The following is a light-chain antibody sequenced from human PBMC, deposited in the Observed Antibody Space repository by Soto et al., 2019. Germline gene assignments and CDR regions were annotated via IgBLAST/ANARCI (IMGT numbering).Light chain of an antibody. Sequence: DIQMTQSPSSLSASVGDRVTITCQASQDISNYLNWYQQKPGKAPKLLIYDASNLETGVPSRLSGSGSGTDFTFTISSLQPEDIATYYCQQYDKLPYTFGQGTKLEIK. CDR1: QDISNY. J-gene: IGKJ2*01. CDR2: DAS. CDR3: QQYDKLPYT. V-gene: IGKV1-33*01.